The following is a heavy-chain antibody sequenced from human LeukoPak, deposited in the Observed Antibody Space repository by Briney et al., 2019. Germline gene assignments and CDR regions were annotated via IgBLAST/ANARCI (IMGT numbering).Heavy chain of an antibody. V-gene: IGHV3-9*01. Sequence: PGGSLRLSCAASGFNFDEYAMHWVRLAPGKGLEWVSGISWNSGRVGYADSVKGRFTISRDNAKNSLYLQMNSLRDEDTAVYYCAILILEWAHYGMDVWGQGTTVTVSS. CDR1: GFNFDEYA. CDR2: ISWNSGRV. J-gene: IGHJ6*02. CDR3: AILILEWAHYGMDV. D-gene: IGHD3-3*01.